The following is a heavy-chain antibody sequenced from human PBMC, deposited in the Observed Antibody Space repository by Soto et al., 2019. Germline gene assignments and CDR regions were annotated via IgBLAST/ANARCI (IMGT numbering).Heavy chain of an antibody. Sequence: QLQESGSGLVKPSQTLSLTCSVSGGSMNSDVYSWGWIRQPPGQGLEWIGYIYPSGITSHNPSHKSRVTRSVARSKSQLSLALTPVTAADNAVYYCVRDRGGGSGNYYKSEGMDAWGQETTVTVSS. CDR3: VRDRGGGSGNYYKSEGMDA. D-gene: IGHD3-10*01. CDR1: GGSMNSDVYS. J-gene: IGHJ6*02. CDR2: IYPSGIT. V-gene: IGHV4-30-2*01.